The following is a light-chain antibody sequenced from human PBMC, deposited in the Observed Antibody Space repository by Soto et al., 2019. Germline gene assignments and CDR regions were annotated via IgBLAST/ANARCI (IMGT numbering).Light chain of an antibody. CDR3: QQYNNWPWT. J-gene: IGKJ1*01. Sequence: EIVLTQSPGTLSLSPGERSTLSGRASQSVASNLAWYQQRPGQAPRLLIYDASTRATGVPARFSGSGSGTEFTLSISSLQSEDSAVYYCQQYNNWPWTFGQGTKVDI. V-gene: IGKV3-15*01. CDR1: QSVASN. CDR2: DAS.